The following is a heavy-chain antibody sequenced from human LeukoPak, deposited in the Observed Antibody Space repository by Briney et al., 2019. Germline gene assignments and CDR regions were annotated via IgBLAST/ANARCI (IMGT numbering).Heavy chain of an antibody. CDR3: ARTGDYSNYDLDY. CDR2: INSDGGST. J-gene: IGHJ4*02. D-gene: IGHD4-11*01. CDR1: GFTFNSYW. Sequence: GGSLRLSCAASGFTFNSYWMHWVRQAPGKGLIWVSRINSDGGSTAYADSVKGRFSISRDNAKNTLYLQMNSLRVEDTAVYYCARTGDYSNYDLDYWGQGTLVTVSS. V-gene: IGHV3-74*01.